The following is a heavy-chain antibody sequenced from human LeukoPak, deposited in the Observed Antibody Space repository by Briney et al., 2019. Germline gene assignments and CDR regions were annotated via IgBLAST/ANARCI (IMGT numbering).Heavy chain of an antibody. D-gene: IGHD2-21*02. V-gene: IGHV3-15*01. J-gene: IGHJ4*02. CDR2: IKSKTDGGTT. Sequence: GGSLRLSCAASGFTFSNAWMSWVRQAPGKGLEWVGRIKSKTDGGTTDYAAPVKGRFTISRDDSKNTLYLQMNSLKTEDTAVYYCTTDRSSVVVTAISFDYWGQGTLVTVSS. CDR1: GFTFSNAW. CDR3: TTDRSSVVVTAISFDY.